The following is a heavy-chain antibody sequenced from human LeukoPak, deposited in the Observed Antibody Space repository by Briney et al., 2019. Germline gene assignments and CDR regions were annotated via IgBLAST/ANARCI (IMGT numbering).Heavy chain of an antibody. CDR1: GFTFNNYA. CDR2: ISGSGDTT. J-gene: IGHJ4*02. V-gene: IGHV3-23*01. D-gene: IGHD3-22*01. CDR3: AKEAYYDGTGYFDF. Sequence: GGSLRLSCAASGFTFNNYAMTWVRQAPGKGLEWVSHISGSGDTTYYADSVKGRFTISRDNFKNTLYLQMNSLRAEDTAVYYCAKEAYYDGTGYFDFWGQGTLVTVSS.